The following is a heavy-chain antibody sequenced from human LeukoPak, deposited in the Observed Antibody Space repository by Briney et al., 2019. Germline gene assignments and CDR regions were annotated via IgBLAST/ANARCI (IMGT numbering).Heavy chain of an antibody. CDR3: ASMYSSSSGFDY. Sequence: GGSLRLSCAASGFTFSSYGMHWVRQAPGKGLEWVAVISYDGSNKYYADSVKGRFTISRDNSKNTLYLQMNSLRAEDTAVYYCASMYSSSSGFDYWGQGTLVTVSS. CDR2: ISYDGSNK. J-gene: IGHJ4*02. D-gene: IGHD6-6*01. V-gene: IGHV3-30*03. CDR1: GFTFSSYG.